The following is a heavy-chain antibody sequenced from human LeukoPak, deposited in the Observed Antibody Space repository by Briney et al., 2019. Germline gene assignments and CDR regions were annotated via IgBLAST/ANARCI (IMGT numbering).Heavy chain of an antibody. D-gene: IGHD2-2*01. V-gene: IGHV1-46*01. CDR1: GYTFTSYY. Sequence: ASVKVSCKASGYTFTSYYMHWVRQAPGQGLEWMGIINPSGGSTSYAQKFQGRVTMTRDMSTSAVYMELSSLRSEDTAVYYCAKDGSPYASRYFDYWGQGTLVTVSS. CDR2: INPSGGST. CDR3: AKDGSPYASRYFDY. J-gene: IGHJ4*02.